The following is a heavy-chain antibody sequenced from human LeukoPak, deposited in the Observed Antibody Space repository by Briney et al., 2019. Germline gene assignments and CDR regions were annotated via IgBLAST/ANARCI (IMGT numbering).Heavy chain of an antibody. CDR2: INHTGGT. J-gene: IGHJ5*02. V-gene: IGHV4-34*01. Sequence: SGTPSHTSAEHRGSPCGDYWSWSPHPPGKGLEWIGEINHTGGTNNNPSLMSRVTISVDTSKNHFSLQLRSVTAADTAVYYCARAEIVVVPAVRGAWNWFATWGEGNLVTVSS. D-gene: IGHD2-2*01. CDR1: RGSPCGDY. CDR3: ARAEIVVVPAVRGAWNWFAT.